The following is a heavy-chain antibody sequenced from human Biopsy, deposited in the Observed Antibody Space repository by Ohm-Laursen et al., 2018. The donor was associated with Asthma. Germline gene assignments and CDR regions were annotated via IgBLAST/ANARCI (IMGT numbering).Heavy chain of an antibody. V-gene: IGHV4-34*01. CDR2: INHRGST. D-gene: IGHD3-10*01. Sequence: GTLSLTWAVYGGSFSNYYWTWIRQPPGKGLEWIGEINHRGSTNYNLSLKSRVTLSVDTSKNQFSVKLRSVTAADTAVYYCARSPYYYGLLGPTRGFGVYAVWGHGTLVTVSS. CDR3: ARSPYYYGLLGPTRGFGVYAV. CDR1: GGSFSNYY. J-gene: IGHJ3*01.